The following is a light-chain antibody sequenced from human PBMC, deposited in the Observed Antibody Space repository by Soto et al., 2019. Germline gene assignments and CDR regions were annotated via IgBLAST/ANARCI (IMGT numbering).Light chain of an antibody. CDR2: EGS. J-gene: IGLJ1*01. CDR3: CSYASYSIV. Sequence: HSVLTQPASVSGSPGQSITISCTGASSEFATYNLVSWYQHHPGKAPKLVIFEGSRRPSGVSGRFSGSKSGNTASLTISGLQADDTADYYCCSYASYSIVFGTGTKVTVL. V-gene: IGLV2-23*03. CDR1: SSEFATYNL.